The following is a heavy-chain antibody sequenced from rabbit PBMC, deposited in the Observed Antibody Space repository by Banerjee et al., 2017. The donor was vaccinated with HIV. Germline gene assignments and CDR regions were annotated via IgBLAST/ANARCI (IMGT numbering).Heavy chain of an antibody. CDR1: GFDFSVYG. V-gene: IGHV1S47*01. CDR2: IDLLFGTT. CDR3: VRGASGSGYYSL. J-gene: IGHJ4*01. Sequence: QEQVVESGGGLVQPGGSLKLSCKASGFDFSVYGLSWVRQAPGKGLEWIGYIDLLFGTTYYANWVNGRFTISSHNAQNTLYLQLLSLTAADTATYFCVRGASGSGYYSLWGQGTLVTVS. D-gene: IGHD1-1*01.